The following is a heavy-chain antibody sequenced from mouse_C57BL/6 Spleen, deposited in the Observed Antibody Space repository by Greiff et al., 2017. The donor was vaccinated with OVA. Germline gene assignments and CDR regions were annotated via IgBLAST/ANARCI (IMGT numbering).Heavy chain of an antibody. CDR2: IRRKSSNYAT. Sequence: EVQGVESGGGLVQPKGSLKLSCAASGFTFNTYAMHWVRQAPGKGLEWVARIRRKSSNYATYYADSVKDRFTISRDDSQSMLYLQMNNLKTEDTAMYYCVRGDGYYYWGQGTTLTVSS. CDR3: VRGDGYYY. J-gene: IGHJ2*01. V-gene: IGHV10-3*01. D-gene: IGHD2-3*01. CDR1: GFTFNTYA.